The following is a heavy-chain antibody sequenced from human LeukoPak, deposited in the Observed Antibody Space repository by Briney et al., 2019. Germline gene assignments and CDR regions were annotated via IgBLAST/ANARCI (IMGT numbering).Heavy chain of an antibody. Sequence: TGGSLRLPCAASGFTFSSYGMHWVRQAPGKGLEWVAFIRYDGSNKYYADSVKGRFTISRDNSKNTLYLQMNSLRVEDTAVYYCTRDGLAVAGPRNYFDYWGQGTLVTVSS. D-gene: IGHD6-19*01. J-gene: IGHJ4*02. CDR3: TRDGLAVAGPRNYFDY. CDR2: IRYDGSNK. V-gene: IGHV3-30*02. CDR1: GFTFSSYG.